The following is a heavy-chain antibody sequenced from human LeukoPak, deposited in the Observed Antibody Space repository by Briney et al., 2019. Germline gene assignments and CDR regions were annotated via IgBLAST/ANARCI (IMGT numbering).Heavy chain of an antibody. CDR2: INPNSGGT. CDR3: ARLGDCSGGSCSSDY. V-gene: IGHV1-2*02. J-gene: IGHJ4*02. D-gene: IGHD2-15*01. Sequence: GASVKVSCKSSGYTFTVYYMHWVRQAPGQGLEWMGWINPNSGGTNYAQKFQGRVTMTRDTSISTAYMELSRLRSDDTAVYYCARLGDCSGGSCSSDYWGQGTLVTVYS. CDR1: GYTFTVYY.